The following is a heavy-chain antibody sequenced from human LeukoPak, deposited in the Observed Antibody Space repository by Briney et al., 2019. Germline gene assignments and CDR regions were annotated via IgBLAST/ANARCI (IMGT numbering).Heavy chain of an antibody. D-gene: IGHD2-8*01. CDR2: IYSDDTT. CDR3: AKDLRRYCTNGVCYPDY. J-gene: IGHJ4*02. Sequence: GGSLRLSCAVSGFTISGNYMSWIRQAPGKGLEWVSLIYSDDTTLYADSVKGRFTISRDISKNTLYLQMNSLRAEDTAVYYCAKDLRRYCTNGVCYPDYWGQGTLVTVSS. CDR1: GFTISGNY. V-gene: IGHV3-53*05.